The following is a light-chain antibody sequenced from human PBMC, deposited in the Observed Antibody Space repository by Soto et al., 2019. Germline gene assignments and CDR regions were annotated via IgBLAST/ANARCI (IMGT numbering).Light chain of an antibody. Sequence: DIQMTQSPSTLSASVGDRVTITCRASQSVSSWLAWYQQKPGKAPKLLIYEASSLQSGVPSRFSGSGSGTEFTLTISNLQPDDFATYCCQQYDSYSQYTFGQGTKLEIK. CDR1: QSVSSW. CDR2: EAS. V-gene: IGKV1-5*03. J-gene: IGKJ2*01. CDR3: QQYDSYSQYT.